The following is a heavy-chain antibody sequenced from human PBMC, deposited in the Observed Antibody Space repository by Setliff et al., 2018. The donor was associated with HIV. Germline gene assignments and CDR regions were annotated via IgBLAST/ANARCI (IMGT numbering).Heavy chain of an antibody. CDR1: GVSINRTDHY. CDR3: ARVPVAGANWFDP. Sequence: LSLTCSVSGVSINRTDHYWGWIRQSPGKRLGWIGSVSQSGSTYYNPSLKSRITISVDRSKNLFSLKLISVTAADQGVYYCARVPVAGANWFDPWGLGTLVTVSS. J-gene: IGHJ5*02. D-gene: IGHD2-21*01. V-gene: IGHV4-39*01. CDR2: VSQSGST.